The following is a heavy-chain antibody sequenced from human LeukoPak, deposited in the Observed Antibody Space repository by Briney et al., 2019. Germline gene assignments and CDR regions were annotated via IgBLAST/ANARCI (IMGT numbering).Heavy chain of an antibody. V-gene: IGHV4-59*08. CDR2: IYYSGST. Sequence: ASETLSLTCTVSGGSITSYYWSWIRQPPGKGLEWIGYIYYSGSTNYNPSLKSRVTISVDTSKNQFSLKLSSVTAADTAVYYCARQWLRFKAFDVWGQGTMVTVSS. CDR3: ARQWLRFKAFDV. CDR1: GGSITSYY. J-gene: IGHJ3*01. D-gene: IGHD5-12*01.